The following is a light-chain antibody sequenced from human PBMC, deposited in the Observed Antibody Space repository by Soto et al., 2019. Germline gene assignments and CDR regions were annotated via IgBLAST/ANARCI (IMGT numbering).Light chain of an antibody. V-gene: IGLV2-23*01. CDR3: CSFAGSSTFYV. CDR2: EGS. CDR1: SSDVGSSNL. Sequence: QSALTQPASVSGSPGQSITISCTGTSSDVGSSNLASWYQQHPGKAPKLIIYEGSRRPSGVSGRFSGSKSGNTASLTISGLQAEDEADYYCCSFAGSSTFYVFGTGTKLTVL. J-gene: IGLJ1*01.